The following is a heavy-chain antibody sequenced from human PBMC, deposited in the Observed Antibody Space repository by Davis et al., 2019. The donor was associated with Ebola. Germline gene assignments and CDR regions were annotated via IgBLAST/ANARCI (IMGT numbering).Heavy chain of an antibody. CDR1: GFRVSGPY. Sequence: GGSLRLSCAASGFRVSGPYMSWVRQAPGKGLEWVSVIYTGGRTYYTDSVKGRFTISRDNSKNTIYLQMNSLRAGDTAVYYCARHYVYDYYMGLDVWGQRTAVTVSS. J-gene: IGHJ6*02. V-gene: IGHV3-66*04. CDR3: ARHYVYDYYMGLDV. CDR2: IYTGGRT. D-gene: IGHD3-10*02.